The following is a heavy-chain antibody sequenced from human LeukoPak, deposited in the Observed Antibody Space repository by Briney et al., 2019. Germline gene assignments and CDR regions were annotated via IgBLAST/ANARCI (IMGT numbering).Heavy chain of an antibody. CDR3: ARDKYYDRYFDS. J-gene: IGHJ4*02. Sequence: GGSLRLSCAASGFTFNSNLMSWVRQAPGKGLEWVANIKQDGSEKYYVDSVEGRFTISRDNAKNSLSLQMNSLRAEDTAVYYCARDKYYDRYFDSWGQGTLVTVSS. V-gene: IGHV3-7*01. CDR1: GFTFNSNL. CDR2: IKQDGSEK. D-gene: IGHD3-22*01.